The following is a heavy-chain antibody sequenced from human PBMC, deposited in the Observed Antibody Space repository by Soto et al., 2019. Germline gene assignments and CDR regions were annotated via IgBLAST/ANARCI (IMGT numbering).Heavy chain of an antibody. Sequence: GGALRLSCAASGFTFDDYAVHRVRQAPGKGLGWVEGISWNSGNKGYADSVKGRFTISRDNANNSLYLQMNSLRAEDTALYSCAKEYSSSWYGFDLWGQGTLVTVSS. CDR3: AKEYSSSWYGFDL. D-gene: IGHD6-13*01. V-gene: IGHV3-9*01. J-gene: IGHJ5*02. CDR2: ISWNSGNK. CDR1: GFTFDDYA.